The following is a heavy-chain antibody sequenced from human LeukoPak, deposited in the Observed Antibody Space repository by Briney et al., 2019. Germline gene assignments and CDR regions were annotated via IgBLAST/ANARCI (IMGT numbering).Heavy chain of an antibody. V-gene: IGHV1-18*01. CDR1: GYTFTSYG. D-gene: IGHD4-23*01. J-gene: IGHJ6*02. CDR2: ISAYNGNT. Sequence: GASVKVSCKASGYTFTSYGISWVRQAPGQGLEWMGWISAYNGNTNYAQKLQGRVTMTTDTSTSTAYMELRSLRSDDTAVYYCARIEDGGNSESYYYYYGMDVWGQGTTVTASS. CDR3: ARIEDGGNSESYYYYYGMDV.